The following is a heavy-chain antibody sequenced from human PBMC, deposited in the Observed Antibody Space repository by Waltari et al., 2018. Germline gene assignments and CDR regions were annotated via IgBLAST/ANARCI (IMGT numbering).Heavy chain of an antibody. CDR3: AREAVGATYFDY. CDR2: IIPSLGTA. D-gene: IGHD1-26*01. V-gene: IGHV1-69*14. J-gene: IGHJ4*02. CDR1: GGTFSSYA. Sequence: QVQLVQSGAEVKKPGSSVKVSCKASGGTFSSYAISWVRQAPGQGLEWMGGIIPSLGTANYAQKFKGRVTITADKSTSTAYMELSSLRSEDTAVYYCAREAVGATYFDYWGQGTLVTVSS.